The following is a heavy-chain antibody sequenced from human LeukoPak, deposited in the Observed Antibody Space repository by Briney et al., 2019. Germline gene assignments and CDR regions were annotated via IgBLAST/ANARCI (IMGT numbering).Heavy chain of an antibody. D-gene: IGHD3-22*01. Sequence: TGGSLRLSCAASGXTFSSHWMHWVRQAPGKGLVCVSRLNTDGSSTVYADSVKGRFTISRDNAKNTLYLQMNSLRAEDTAVYYCARGYYDSNDSNRSNWFDPWGQGTLVTVSS. CDR3: ARGYYDSNDSNRSNWFDP. CDR1: GXTFSSHW. J-gene: IGHJ5*02. V-gene: IGHV3-74*01. CDR2: LNTDGSST.